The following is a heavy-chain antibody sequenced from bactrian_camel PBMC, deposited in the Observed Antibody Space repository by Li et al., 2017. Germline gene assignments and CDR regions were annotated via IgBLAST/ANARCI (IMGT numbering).Heavy chain of an antibody. Sequence: HVQLVESGGGSVQDGGSLKLSCKASGYVFSGYCMGRFRQVPGQEREGVASIDTGFGGTAYADSVKGRFTISRDNAKNTLYLQLDSLKTEDTAMYHCARLPLGAYWDQIVEYDYWGQGTQVTVS. CDR3: ARLPLGAYWDQIVEYDY. V-gene: IGHV3S1*01. D-gene: IGHD1*01. J-gene: IGHJ4*01. CDR1: GYVFSGYC. CDR2: IDTGFGGT.